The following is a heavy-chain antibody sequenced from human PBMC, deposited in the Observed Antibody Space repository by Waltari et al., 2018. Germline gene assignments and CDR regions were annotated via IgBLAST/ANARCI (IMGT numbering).Heavy chain of an antibody. D-gene: IGHD6-13*01. CDR3: ARDFGIAAAGGVAFDI. CDR2: IIPIFGTA. V-gene: IGHV1-69*01. J-gene: IGHJ3*02. CDR1: GGTFSSYA. Sequence: QVQLVQSGAEVKKPGSSVKVSCKASGGTFSSYAISWMRQAPGQGLEWMGGIIPIFGTANYAQKFQGRVTITADESTSTAYMELSSLRSEDTAVYYCARDFGIAAAGGVAFDIWGQGTMVTVSS.